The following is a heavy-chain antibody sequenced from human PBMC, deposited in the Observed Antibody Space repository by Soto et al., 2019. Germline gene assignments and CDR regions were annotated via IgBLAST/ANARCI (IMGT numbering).Heavy chain of an antibody. D-gene: IGHD6-13*01. J-gene: IGHJ5*02. CDR3: ARDGSSSWFWFDP. CDR2: IFYSGST. Sequence: PSETLSLTCNVSGGSISSSRSYWAWIRQPPGKGLEWIANIFYSGSTYYNPSLASRVTVSVDTSTSTAYMELRSLRSDDTAVYYCARDGSSSWFWFDPWGQGTLVTVSS. V-gene: IGHV4-39*02. CDR1: GGSISSSRSY.